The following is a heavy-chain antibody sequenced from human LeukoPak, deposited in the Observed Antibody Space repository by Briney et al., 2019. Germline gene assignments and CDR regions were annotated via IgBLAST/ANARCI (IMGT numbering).Heavy chain of an antibody. D-gene: IGHD3-22*01. Sequence: GGSLRLSCAASGFTFSSYAMHWVRQAPGKGLEWVAVISYDGSNKYYADSVKGRFTISRDNSKNTLYLQMYSLRAEDTAVYYCARDGPATWYYYDSSGYQFDYWGQGTLVTVSS. CDR2: ISYDGSNK. J-gene: IGHJ4*02. V-gene: IGHV3-30-3*01. CDR3: ARDGPATWYYYDSSGYQFDY. CDR1: GFTFSSYA.